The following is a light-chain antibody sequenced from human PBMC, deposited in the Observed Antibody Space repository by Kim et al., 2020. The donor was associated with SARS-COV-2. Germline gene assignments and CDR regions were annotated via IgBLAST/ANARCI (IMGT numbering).Light chain of an antibody. J-gene: IGLJ2*01. V-gene: IGLV3-1*01. CDR3: QAWDRSTPVV. Sequence: VCPGQKASIPCSGDKLGDKYACWDQQKPGECPVLVIYKDTKRPSGIPERFSGSNAGNTATLTISGTQAMDEAEYYCQAWDRSTPVVFGGGTQLT. CDR2: KDT. CDR1: KLGDKY.